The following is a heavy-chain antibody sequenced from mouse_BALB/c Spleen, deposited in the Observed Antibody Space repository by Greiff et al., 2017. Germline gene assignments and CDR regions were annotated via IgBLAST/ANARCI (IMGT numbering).Heavy chain of an antibody. CDR1: GYTFSSYW. CDR2: ILPGSGST. D-gene: IGHD2-4*01. Sequence: QVQLQQSGAELMKPGASVKISCKATGYTFSSYWIEWVKQRPGHGLEWIGEILPGSGSTNYNEKFKGKATFTADTSSNTAYMQLSSLTSEDSAVYYCARERGDYLLYYYAMDYWGQGTSVTVSS. J-gene: IGHJ4*01. V-gene: IGHV1-9*01. CDR3: ARERGDYLLYYYAMDY.